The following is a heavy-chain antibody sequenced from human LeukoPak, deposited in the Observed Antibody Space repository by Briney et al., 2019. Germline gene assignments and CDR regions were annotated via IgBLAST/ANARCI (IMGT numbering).Heavy chain of an antibody. Sequence: GGSLRLSCAASGLTVSNDYMAWVRQAPGRGQEWVSLIYGHGTTFYTDSEKGRFTISRDDFKNTLYLQMSSLRPEGTALYYCARDRAGAQSWVALDPWGQGTLVTVSS. CDR1: GLTVSNDY. V-gene: IGHV3-66*03. CDR3: ARDRAGAQSWVALDP. J-gene: IGHJ5*02. CDR2: IYGHGTT. D-gene: IGHD3-10*01.